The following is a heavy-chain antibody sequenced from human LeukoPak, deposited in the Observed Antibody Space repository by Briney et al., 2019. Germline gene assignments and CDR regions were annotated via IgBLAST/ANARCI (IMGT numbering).Heavy chain of an antibody. D-gene: IGHD3-22*01. V-gene: IGHV3-23*01. J-gene: IGHJ4*02. CDR2: ISGSGDST. CDR3: AKLPYYNIFYYFVY. CDR1: GSTVSRQC. Sequence: PGGSHTLACPSFGSTVSRQCMSWVRQAPGKGPEWVSSISGSGDSTYYADSVKGRFTISRDNSKNTLYVQMNSLRAEDTAVYYCAKLPYYNIFYYFVYWARGTVVTVSS.